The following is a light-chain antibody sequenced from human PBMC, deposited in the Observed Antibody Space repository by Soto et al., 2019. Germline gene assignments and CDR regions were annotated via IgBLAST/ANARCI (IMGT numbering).Light chain of an antibody. Sequence: PGERATPSCRASQSLSSYLAWYQQKPGQAPRLLIYDASNRATGIPARFSGSGSGTDFTLTISSLEPEDFAVYYCQQRSNWLTFGGGTKVDIK. CDR3: QQRSNWLT. J-gene: IGKJ4*01. CDR1: QSLSSY. V-gene: IGKV3-11*01. CDR2: DAS.